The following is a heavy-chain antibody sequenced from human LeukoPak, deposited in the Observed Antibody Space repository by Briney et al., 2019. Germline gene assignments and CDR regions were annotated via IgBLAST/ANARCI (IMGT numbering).Heavy chain of an antibody. V-gene: IGHV5-51*01. CDR1: GYIFTSYW. J-gene: IGHJ6*03. CDR2: IYPGDSDT. CDR3: ARHRITIFGVVRYMDV. Sequence: GESLKISCKGSGYIFTSYWIGWVRQMPGKGPEWMGIIYPGDSDTRYSPSFQGQVTISADKSISTTYLQWSSLKASDTAMYYCARHRITIFGVVRYMDVWGKGTTVTVSS. D-gene: IGHD3-3*01.